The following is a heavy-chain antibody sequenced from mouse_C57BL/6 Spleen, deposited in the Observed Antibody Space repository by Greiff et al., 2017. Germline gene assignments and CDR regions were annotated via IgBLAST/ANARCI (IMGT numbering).Heavy chain of an antibody. CDR3: ARRGRITTVVATGAMDY. CDR2: IYPGDGDT. D-gene: IGHD1-1*01. J-gene: IGHJ4*01. Sequence: VQLVESGAELVKPGASVKISCKASGYAFSSYWMNWVKQRPGKGLEWIGQIYPGDGDTNYNGKFKGKATLTADKSSSTAYMQLSSLTSEDSAVYFGARRGRITTVVATGAMDYWGQGTSVTVSS. V-gene: IGHV1-80*01. CDR1: GYAFSSYW.